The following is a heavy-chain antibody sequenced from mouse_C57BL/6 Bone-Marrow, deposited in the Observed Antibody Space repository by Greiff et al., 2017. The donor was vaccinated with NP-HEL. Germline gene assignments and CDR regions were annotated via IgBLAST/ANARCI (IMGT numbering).Heavy chain of an antibody. V-gene: IGHV2-5*01. D-gene: IGHD1-1*01. Sequence: VQLQQSGPGLVQPSQSLSITCTVSGFSLTSYGVHWVRQSPGKGLEWLGVIWRGGSTDYNAAFISRLSITKDNSKSKVFFKMNSLQADDTAIYYCAKNWGTTVDAMDYWGQGTSVTVSS. CDR3: AKNWGTTVDAMDY. J-gene: IGHJ4*01. CDR2: IWRGGST. CDR1: GFSLTSYG.